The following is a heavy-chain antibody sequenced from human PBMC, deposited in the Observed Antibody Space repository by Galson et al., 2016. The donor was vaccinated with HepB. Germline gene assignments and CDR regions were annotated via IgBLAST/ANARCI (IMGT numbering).Heavy chain of an antibody. CDR2: IYRGGNT. V-gene: IGHV3-53*01. J-gene: IGHJ3*02. Sequence: SLRLSCAKSGVTVSSEYMTWVRQAPGKGLEWISLIYRGGNTYYADSVRGRFTASRDDSKNTLYLQMNYLRADDKAVYFCATVGGNTYGLRIDGFDIWGQGTRVTVSS. CDR1: GVTVSSEY. CDR3: ATVGGNTYGLRIDGFDI. D-gene: IGHD5-18*01.